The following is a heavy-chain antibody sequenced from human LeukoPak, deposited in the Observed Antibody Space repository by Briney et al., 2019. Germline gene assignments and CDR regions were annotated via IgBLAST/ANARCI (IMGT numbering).Heavy chain of an antibody. D-gene: IGHD3-22*01. CDR3: ARYYYDSSGYYYFDY. V-gene: IGHV3-74*01. Sequence: GSLRLSCAASGFTFSSYWMHWVRQAPGKGLVWVSCINGDGGRTNYAGSVKGRFTISRDNAKNTLYLQMNSLRAEDTAVYYCARYYYDSSGYYYFDYWGQGTLVTVSS. CDR2: INGDGGRT. CDR1: GFTFSSYW. J-gene: IGHJ4*02.